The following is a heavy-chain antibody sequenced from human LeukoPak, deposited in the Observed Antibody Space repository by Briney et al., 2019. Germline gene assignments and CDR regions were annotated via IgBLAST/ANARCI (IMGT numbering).Heavy chain of an antibody. J-gene: IGHJ4*02. Sequence: GGSLRLSCAASGFTFSDYYMTWIRQAPGKSLEWVSYISSSGTTIYYADSVKGRFTISRDNAKNSLYLQMNSLRAEDTAVYYCARDYRENYGSGSYSDWGQGTLVTVSS. CDR1: GFTFSDYY. CDR2: ISSSGTTI. CDR3: ARDYRENYGSGSYSD. V-gene: IGHV3-11*01. D-gene: IGHD3-10*01.